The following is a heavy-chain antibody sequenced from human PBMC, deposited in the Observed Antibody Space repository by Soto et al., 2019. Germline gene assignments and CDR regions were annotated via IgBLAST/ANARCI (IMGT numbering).Heavy chain of an antibody. CDR1: GYTFSSYS. V-gene: IGHV1-18*04. Sequence: ASVKVSFKTSGYTFSSYSINWVRQAPGQGLECMAWISTYSGNTHYAERVQGRVTVTLDKSARTAFMEMRGLTPDDTAVYFCARDNGYFDLWGQGTLVTVSS. CDR3: ARDNGYFDL. J-gene: IGHJ4*02. CDR2: ISTYSGNT.